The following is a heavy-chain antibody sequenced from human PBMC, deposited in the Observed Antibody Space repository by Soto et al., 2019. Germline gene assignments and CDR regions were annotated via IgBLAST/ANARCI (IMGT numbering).Heavy chain of an antibody. CDR1: GFTFRDYA. V-gene: IGHV3-23*01. Sequence: GGSLRLSCAASGFTFRDYAMNWVRQAPGKGLEWVSSITGRGRSTHYADSVKGRFTISRDNSKNTLYLQMNSLRAEDTAVYYCAKGGLGLPPKGNPYWGQGTLVTVSS. CDR2: ITGRGRST. CDR3: AKGGLGLPPKGNPY. J-gene: IGHJ4*02. D-gene: IGHD4-17*01.